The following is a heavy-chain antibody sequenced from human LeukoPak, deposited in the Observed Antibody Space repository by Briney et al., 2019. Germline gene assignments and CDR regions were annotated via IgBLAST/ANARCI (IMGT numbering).Heavy chain of an antibody. CDR3: PTGRPGYDFWSGYYFDY. CDR1: GFTFSSYG. V-gene: IGHV3-30*03. Sequence: GGSLRLSCAASGFTFSSYGMHWVRQAPGKGLEWVAVISYDGSNKYYADSVKGRFTISRDNSKNTLYLQMNSLRAEDTAVYYCPTGRPGYDFWSGYYFDYWGQGTLVTVSS. J-gene: IGHJ4*02. D-gene: IGHD3-3*01. CDR2: ISYDGSNK.